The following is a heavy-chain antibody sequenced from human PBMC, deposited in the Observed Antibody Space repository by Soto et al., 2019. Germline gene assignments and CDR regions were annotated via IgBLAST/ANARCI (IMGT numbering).Heavy chain of an antibody. J-gene: IGHJ6*02. CDR1: VGSISSGSYY. Sequence: SETLSLTCTVSVGSISSGSYYWGWIRQPPGKGLEWIGSIYYSGSTYYNPSLKSRVTISVDTSKNQFSLKLSSVTAADTAVYYCARHHYYYGSGSYSWVYYYYGMDVWGQGTTVTVSS. CDR2: IYYSGST. D-gene: IGHD3-10*01. V-gene: IGHV4-39*01. CDR3: ARHHYYYGSGSYSWVYYYYGMDV.